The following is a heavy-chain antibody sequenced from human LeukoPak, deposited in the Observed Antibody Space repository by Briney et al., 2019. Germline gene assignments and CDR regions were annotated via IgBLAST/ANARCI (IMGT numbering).Heavy chain of an antibody. Sequence: GGSLRLSCAASGFTFSSYEMSWVRQAPGKGLEWVAVISKDGSNEYYADSVKGRLAISRDNSKNTLYLQMNSLRAEDTAVYYCAKGVGSSWLSTLSQVAMDVWGKGTTVTVSS. CDR3: AKGVGSSWLSTLSQVAMDV. V-gene: IGHV3-30*18. CDR2: ISKDGSNE. D-gene: IGHD3-9*01. CDR1: GFTFSSYE. J-gene: IGHJ6*03.